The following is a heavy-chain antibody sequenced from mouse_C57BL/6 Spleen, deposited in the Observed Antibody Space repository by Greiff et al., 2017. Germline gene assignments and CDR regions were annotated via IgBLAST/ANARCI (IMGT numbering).Heavy chain of an antibody. CDR2: IDPSDSYT. D-gene: IGHD1-1*01. J-gene: IGHJ1*03. CDR1: GYTFTSYW. V-gene: IGHV1-69*01. Sequence: QVQLQQPGAELVMPGASVKLSCKASGYTFTSYWMHWVKQRPGQGLEWIGEIDPSDSYTNYNQKFKGKSTLTVDKSSSTAYMQLRSLTSEDSAVYYCARRFITTVVDWYFDVWGTGTTVTVSS. CDR3: ARRFITTVVDWYFDV.